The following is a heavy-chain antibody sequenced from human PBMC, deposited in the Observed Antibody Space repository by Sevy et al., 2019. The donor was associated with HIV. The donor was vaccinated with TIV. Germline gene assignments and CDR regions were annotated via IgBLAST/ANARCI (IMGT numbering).Heavy chain of an antibody. CDR1: YGPISAYY. Sequence: SETLSLTCSVSYGPISAYYWNWIRQSPGKGLELIGSIHYTGSTDYNPSLKSRVTMSLDTSKNQFSLQLKSVTAADTALYYCARAPPVRSGDDSLNWFDPWGQGTLVTVSS. J-gene: IGHJ5*02. V-gene: IGHV4-59*12. CDR2: IHYTGST. CDR3: ARAPPVRSGDDSLNWFDP. D-gene: IGHD2-21*02.